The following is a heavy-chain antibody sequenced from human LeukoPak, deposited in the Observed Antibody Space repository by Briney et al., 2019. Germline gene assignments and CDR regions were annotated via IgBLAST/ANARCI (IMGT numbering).Heavy chain of an antibody. CDR3: AREGVGATTGVGGHFDY. CDR2: ISGSGGTA. D-gene: IGHD1-26*01. Sequence: PGGSLRLSCAASGFTFSIYAMSWVRQAPGKGLEWVSAISGSGGTAYYADSVKGRFTISRDNSKNTLYLQMNSLRAEDTADYYCAREGVGATTGVGGHFDYWGQGTLVTVSS. CDR1: GFTFSIYA. J-gene: IGHJ4*02. V-gene: IGHV3-23*01.